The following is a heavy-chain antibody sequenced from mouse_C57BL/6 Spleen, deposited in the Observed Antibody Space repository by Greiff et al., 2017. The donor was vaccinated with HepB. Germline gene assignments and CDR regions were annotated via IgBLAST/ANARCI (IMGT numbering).Heavy chain of an antibody. J-gene: IGHJ3*01. CDR3: ARPDYYGSSSLAWFAY. D-gene: IGHD1-1*01. Sequence: EVQLVESGGGLVKPGGSLKLSCAASGFTFSDYGMHWVRQAPEKGLEWVAYISSGSSTIYYADTVKGRFTISRDNAKNTLFLQMTSLRSEDTAMYYCARPDYYGSSSLAWFAYWGQGTLVTVSA. V-gene: IGHV5-17*01. CDR2: ISSGSSTI. CDR1: GFTFSDYG.